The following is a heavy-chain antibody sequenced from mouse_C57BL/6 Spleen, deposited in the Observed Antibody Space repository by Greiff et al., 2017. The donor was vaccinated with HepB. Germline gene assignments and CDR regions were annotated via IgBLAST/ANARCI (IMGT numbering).Heavy chain of an antibody. J-gene: IGHJ4*01. CDR2: ISDGGSYT. D-gene: IGHD3-2*02. CDR3: ARSQDSSGYNAMDY. V-gene: IGHV5-4*01. CDR1: GFTFSSYA. Sequence: EVQLVESGGGLVKPGGSLKLSCAASGFTFSSYAMSWVRQTPEKRLEWVATISDGGSYTYYPDNVKGRFTISRDNAKNNLYLQMSHLKSEDTAMYYCARSQDSSGYNAMDYWGQGTSVTVSS.